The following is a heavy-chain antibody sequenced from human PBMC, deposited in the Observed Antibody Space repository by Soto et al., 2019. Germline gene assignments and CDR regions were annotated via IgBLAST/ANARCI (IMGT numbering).Heavy chain of an antibody. D-gene: IGHD3-16*02. J-gene: IGHJ4*02. CDR2: INHSGST. V-gene: IGHV4-34*01. Sequence: ASETLSLTCAVYGGSFSGYYWSWIRQPPGKGLEWIGEINHSGSTNYNPSLKSRVTISVDTSKNQFSLKLSSVTAADTAVYYCARGKLSDYVWGSYRYPFDYWGQGTVVTVS. CDR1: GGSFSGYY. CDR3: ARGKLSDYVWGSYRYPFDY.